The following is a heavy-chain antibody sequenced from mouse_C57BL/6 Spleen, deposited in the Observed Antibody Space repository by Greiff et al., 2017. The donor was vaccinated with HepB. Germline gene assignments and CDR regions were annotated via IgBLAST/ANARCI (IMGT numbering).Heavy chain of an antibody. CDR3: TTGYDYDGGY. CDR2: IDPENGDT. Sequence: EVQLQQSGAELVRPGASVKLSCTASGFNIKDDYMHWVKQRPEQGLEWIGWIDPENGDTEYASKFQGKATITADTSSNTAYLQLSSLTSEDTAVYYCTTGYDYDGGYWGQGTTLTVSS. CDR1: GFNIKDDY. J-gene: IGHJ2*01. D-gene: IGHD2-4*01. V-gene: IGHV14-4*01.